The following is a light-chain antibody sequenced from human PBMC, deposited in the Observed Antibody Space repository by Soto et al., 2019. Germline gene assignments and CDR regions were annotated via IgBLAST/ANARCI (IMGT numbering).Light chain of an antibody. V-gene: IGKV1-6*01. CDR3: LQEYNYPYT. CDR1: QGISFD. Sequence: AIQMTHSPSSLSTSVEARVTITCRASQGISFDVAWYQQKPGKPPMLLTYAASSLQSGGPSRFSGSGSGTDFTLTISSLQPEDFATYYCLQEYNYPYTVGQGTKLEIK. CDR2: AAS. J-gene: IGKJ2*01.